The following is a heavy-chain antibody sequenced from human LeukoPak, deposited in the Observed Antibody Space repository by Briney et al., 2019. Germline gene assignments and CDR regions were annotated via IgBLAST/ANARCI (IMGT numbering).Heavy chain of an antibody. D-gene: IGHD6-13*01. V-gene: IGHV3-7*01. CDR3: ARKRVRGQQLTPFDY. J-gene: IGHJ4*02. CDR2: IKQDGSEK. CDR1: GFTFSNAW. Sequence: GGSLRLSCAASGFTFSNAWMSWVRQAPGKGLEWVANIKQDGSEKYYVDSVKGRFTISRDNAKNSLYLQMNSLRAEDTAVYYCARKRVRGQQLTPFDYWGQGTLVTVSS.